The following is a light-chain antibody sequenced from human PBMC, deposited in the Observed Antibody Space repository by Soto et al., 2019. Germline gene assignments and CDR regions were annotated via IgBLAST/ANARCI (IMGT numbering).Light chain of an antibody. CDR2: DSS. CDR3: QQRSNWPPDT. V-gene: IGKV3-11*01. J-gene: IGKJ2*01. Sequence: ESLLTQSPATLSLSPGERATLSCRASQSVSSYLACYQQKPGHSPRLLIYDSSNRATGIPARFSGSGSGTDFTCTISSLEPDYFAVDDCQQRSNWPPDTFVQGTKLEVK. CDR1: QSVSSY.